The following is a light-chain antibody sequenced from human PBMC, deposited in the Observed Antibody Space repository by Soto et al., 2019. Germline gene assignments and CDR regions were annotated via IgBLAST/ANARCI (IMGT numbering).Light chain of an antibody. CDR3: TSYTSSSTYV. CDR1: SSDVGGYNY. Sequence: QSVLTQPASVSGSPGQSITISCTGTSSDVGGYNYVSWYQQHPGKAPKLLIYEVRHRPSGISSRFSGSKSGNTASLTISGLQAEDEADFYCTSYTSSSTYVFGTGTKVTVL. V-gene: IGLV2-14*01. J-gene: IGLJ1*01. CDR2: EVR.